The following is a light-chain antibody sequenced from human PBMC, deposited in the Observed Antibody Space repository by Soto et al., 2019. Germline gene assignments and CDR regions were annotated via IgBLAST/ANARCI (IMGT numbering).Light chain of an antibody. V-gene: IGKV3-20*01. Sequence: EILLTQSPDTLSLSPGETATLSCRASQPVRDNYLAWYQQRPGQAPRLLIYDAFRRTAGIPDRISASGSGTAFTLTISRLEPEDFAVYYCQDYATAPYTFGQGTKLEIK. CDR3: QDYATAPYT. J-gene: IGKJ2*01. CDR2: DAF. CDR1: QPVRDNY.